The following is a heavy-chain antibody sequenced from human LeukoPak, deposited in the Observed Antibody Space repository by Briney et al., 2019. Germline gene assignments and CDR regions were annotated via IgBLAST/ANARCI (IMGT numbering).Heavy chain of an antibody. CDR3: ARLGLIAVAGTDYYYYGMDV. V-gene: IGHV1-2*04. J-gene: IGHJ6*02. CDR2: INPNSGGT. CDR1: GYTFTGYY. Sequence: ASVTVSCKASGYTFTGYYMHWVRQAPGQGLEWMGWINPNSGGTNYAQKFQGWVTMTRDTSISTAYMELSRLRSDDTAVYYCARLGLIAVAGTDYYYYGMDVWGQGTTVTVSS. D-gene: IGHD6-19*01.